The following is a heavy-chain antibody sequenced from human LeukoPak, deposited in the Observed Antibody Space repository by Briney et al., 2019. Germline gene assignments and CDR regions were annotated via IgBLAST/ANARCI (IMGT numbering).Heavy chain of an antibody. J-gene: IGHJ4*02. CDR3: AHRVIAADSLDY. V-gene: IGHV2-5*02. CDR1: GFSLSTAGVG. CDR2: ISWDDDK. D-gene: IGHD2-15*01. Sequence: SGPTLVNPTQTLTVTCTFSGFSLSTAGVGVAWIRQPPGKALEWLALISWDDDKRYSPSLNNRLTITKDTSKKQVVLTMTNVEPVDTGTYYCAHRVIAADSLDYWGQGTLVTVSS.